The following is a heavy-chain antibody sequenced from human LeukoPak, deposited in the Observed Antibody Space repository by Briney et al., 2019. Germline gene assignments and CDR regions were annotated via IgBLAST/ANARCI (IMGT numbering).Heavy chain of an antibody. Sequence: ASVKVSCKASGYTFTGYYMHWVRQAPGQGLEWMGWINPNSGGTNYAQKFQGRVTMTRDTSISTAYMELSRLRSDDTAVYYCASRKGGIAAASNYYYYGIDVWGQGTTVTVSS. CDR2: INPNSGGT. CDR1: GYTFTGYY. CDR3: ASRKGGIAAASNYYYYGIDV. D-gene: IGHD6-13*01. V-gene: IGHV1-2*02. J-gene: IGHJ6*02.